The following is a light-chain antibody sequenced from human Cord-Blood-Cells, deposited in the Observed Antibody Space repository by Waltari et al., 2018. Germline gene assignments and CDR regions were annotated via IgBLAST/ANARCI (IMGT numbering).Light chain of an antibody. Sequence: QSALTQPASVSGSPGQSITISCTGTSSDVGGYHYRSWYQQLPSKAPKLMIYDVSNRPSGVSNRFSGSKSGNTASLTISGLQAEDEADYYCSSYTSSPYVFGTGTKVTVL. V-gene: IGLV2-14*01. J-gene: IGLJ1*01. CDR3: SSYTSSPYV. CDR2: DVS. CDR1: SSDVGGYHY.